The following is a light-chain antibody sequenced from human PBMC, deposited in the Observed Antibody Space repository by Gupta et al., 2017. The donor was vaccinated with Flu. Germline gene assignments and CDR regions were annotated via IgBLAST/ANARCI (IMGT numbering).Light chain of an antibody. CDR1: HGDMGYFNL. CDR3: SSYTSASTLV. Sequence: QSALTQPASESGSPGQLITIPCTGTHGDMGYFNLVSWYQQRPGKAPKLLIFGVTNRPSGVSSRFSSSKAGNTASLTISGLQADDEADYYCSSYTSASTLVFGTGSKVTVL. CDR2: GVT. V-gene: IGLV2-14*01. J-gene: IGLJ1*01.